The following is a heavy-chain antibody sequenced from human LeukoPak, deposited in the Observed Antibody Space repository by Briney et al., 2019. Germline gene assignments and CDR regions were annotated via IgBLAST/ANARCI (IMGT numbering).Heavy chain of an antibody. CDR2: ISTDGSST. Sequence: GGSLRLSCAASGFTFNSYWMHWVRQAPGKGLVWVARISTDGSSTSYADSVKGRFTISRDNAKNTLYLQMNSLRAEDTAVYYCARGGAGQASLSYYYGMDVWGQGTTVTVSS. J-gene: IGHJ6*02. CDR3: ARGGAGQASLSYYYGMDV. V-gene: IGHV3-74*01. CDR1: GFTFNSYW. D-gene: IGHD6-19*01.